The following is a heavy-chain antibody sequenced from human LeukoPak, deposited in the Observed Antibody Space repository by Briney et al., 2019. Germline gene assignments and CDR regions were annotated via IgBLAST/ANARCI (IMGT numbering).Heavy chain of an antibody. CDR2: INPSGGST. CDR1: GYTFTSYY. D-gene: IGHD3-10*01. V-gene: IGHV1-46*01. Sequence: ASVKVSCKASGYTFTSYYMHWVRQAPGQGLEWMGIINPSGGSTSYAQKFQGRVTMTRDMSTSTVYMEVTSLRSEDTAVYYCAREYRMVRGVFDYWGQGTLVTVSS. CDR3: AREYRMVRGVFDY. J-gene: IGHJ4*02.